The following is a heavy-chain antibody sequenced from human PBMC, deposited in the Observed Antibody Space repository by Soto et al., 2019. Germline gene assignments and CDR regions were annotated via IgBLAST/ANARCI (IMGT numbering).Heavy chain of an antibody. CDR1: GDSISSGGYS. CDR2: IYQSGST. J-gene: IGHJ4*02. V-gene: IGHV4-30-2*05. Sequence: PSETLSLTCAVSGDSISSGGYSWTWIRQPPGKGLEWIGHIYQSGSTLYNPSLESRVTISVDTSKNQFSLKLSSVTAADTAVYYCARGPGIWGQGTLVTVSS. CDR3: ARGPGI.